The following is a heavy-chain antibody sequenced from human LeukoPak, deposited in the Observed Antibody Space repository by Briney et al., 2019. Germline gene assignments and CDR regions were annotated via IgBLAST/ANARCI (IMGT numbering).Heavy chain of an antibody. J-gene: IGHJ4*02. D-gene: IGHD6-13*01. CDR3: ARDGSISAADYYFDY. CDR2: ISYDGNNK. V-gene: IGHV3-30-3*01. CDR1: GFTFNNHA. Sequence: GGSLRLSCAASGFTFNNHAMSWVRLGPGKGLEWVAVISYDGNNKYYADSVKGRFTISRDNSKNTLYLQMNSLRAEDTAVYYCARDGSISAADYYFDYWGQGTLVTVSS.